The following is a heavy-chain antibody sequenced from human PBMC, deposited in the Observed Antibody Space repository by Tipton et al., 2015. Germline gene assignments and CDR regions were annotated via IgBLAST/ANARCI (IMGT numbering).Heavy chain of an antibody. V-gene: IGHV3-23*01. CDR2: ISGGAGTR. J-gene: IGHJ6*02. CDR1: GFTFGNYA. D-gene: IGHD6-13*01. Sequence: GSLRLSCAASGFTFGNYAMSWVRQAPGKGPEWVAAISGGAGTRYYAGFVRGRFTISRENAKNSLYLQMNTLRAGDTAVYYCARALRPSSWYVVYYGMDVWGQGTTVTVSS. CDR3: ARALRPSSWYVVYYGMDV.